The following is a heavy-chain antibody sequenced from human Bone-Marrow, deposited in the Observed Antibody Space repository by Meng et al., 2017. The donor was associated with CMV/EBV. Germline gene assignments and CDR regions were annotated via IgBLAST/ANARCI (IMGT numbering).Heavy chain of an antibody. CDR1: GGSISSYY. CDR3: AREYRGRGVRYFDY. D-gene: IGHD3-16*01. CDR2: IYYSGST. V-gene: IGHV4-59*01. J-gene: IGHJ4*02. Sequence: GSLRLSCTVSGGSISSYYWSWIRQPPGKGLEWIGYIYYSGSTNYNPSLKSRVTISVDTSKNQFSLKLSSVTAADTAVYYCAREYRGRGVRYFDYWGQGNRVTVSS.